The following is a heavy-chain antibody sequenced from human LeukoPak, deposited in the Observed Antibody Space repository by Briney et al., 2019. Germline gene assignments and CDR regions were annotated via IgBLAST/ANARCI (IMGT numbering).Heavy chain of an antibody. V-gene: IGHV1-2*02. J-gene: IGHJ4*02. D-gene: IGHD3-16*01. CDR1: GYTFTSYY. Sequence: VSVKVSCKASGYTFTSYYMHWVRQAPGQGLEWMGWIKPNSGDTNFAQKFQSRVTMTRDTSISTAYMELSRLRSDDTAVFYCARDVWGVGAPRLDYWGQGTLVTVSS. CDR3: ARDVWGVGAPRLDY. CDR2: IKPNSGDT.